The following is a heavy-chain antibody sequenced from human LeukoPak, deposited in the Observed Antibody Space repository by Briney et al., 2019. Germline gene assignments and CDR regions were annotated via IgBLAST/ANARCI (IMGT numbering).Heavy chain of an antibody. CDR2: ITPNSGGA. J-gene: IGHJ4*02. Sequence: ASVKVSCKASGYTFTGYYMHWVRQAPGQGLEWMGWITPNSGGAHYAQKFQGRVTMTRDTSISTAYMELSRLRSDYTAVYYCAISELIYYDSSGYYPIVYWGQGTLVTASS. CDR3: AISELIYYDSSGYYPIVY. CDR1: GYTFTGYY. D-gene: IGHD3-22*01. V-gene: IGHV1-2*02.